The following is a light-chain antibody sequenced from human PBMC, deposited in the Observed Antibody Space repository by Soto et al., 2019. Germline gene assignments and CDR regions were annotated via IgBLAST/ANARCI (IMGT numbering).Light chain of an antibody. CDR1: SSDVGGHKY. Sequence: QSALTQPASVSGSPGQSITISCTGTSSDVGGHKYVSWYQQHPGTAPKLVIYDVSNRPSGVSYRFSGSKSGNTASLTISGLQAEDEADYYCCSYTTSTTYVFGTGTKVTVL. CDR3: CSYTTSTTYV. CDR2: DVS. V-gene: IGLV2-14*03. J-gene: IGLJ1*01.